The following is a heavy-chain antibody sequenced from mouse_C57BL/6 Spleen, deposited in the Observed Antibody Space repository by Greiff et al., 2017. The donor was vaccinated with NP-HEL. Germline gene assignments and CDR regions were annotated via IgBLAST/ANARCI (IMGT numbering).Heavy chain of an antibody. J-gene: IGHJ4*01. V-gene: IGHV5-16*01. CDR2: INYDGSST. CDR1: GFTFSDYY. CDR3: ARGGYAMDY. Sequence: EVKLVESEGGLVQPGSSMKLSCTASGFTFSDYYMAWVRQVPEKGLEWVANINYDGSSTYYLDSLKSRFIISRDNATNILYLQMSSLKSEDTATYYCARGGYAMDYWGQGTSVTVSS.